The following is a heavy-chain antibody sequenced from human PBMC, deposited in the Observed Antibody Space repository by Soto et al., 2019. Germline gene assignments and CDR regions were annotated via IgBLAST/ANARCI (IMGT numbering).Heavy chain of an antibody. CDR1: GYTFTSYG. CDR2: ISAYNGNT. Sequence: ASVKVSCKASGYTFTSYGISWVRQAPGQGLECMGWISAYNGNTNYAQKLQGRVTMTTDTSTSTAYMELRSLRSDDTTVYYCARESGSGWYSGYYYYYGMDVRGQGTTVTVSS. J-gene: IGHJ6*02. D-gene: IGHD6-19*01. V-gene: IGHV1-18*01. CDR3: ARESGSGWYSGYYYYYGMDV.